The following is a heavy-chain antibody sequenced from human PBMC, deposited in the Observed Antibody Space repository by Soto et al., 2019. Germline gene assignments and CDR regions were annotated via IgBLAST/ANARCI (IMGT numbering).Heavy chain of an antibody. CDR1: GSSSAPFT. D-gene: IGHD2-15*01. CDR2: LSWDRSTV. Sequence: GGSLRLSCVASGSSSAPFTMHWVRELPGKGLEWVAGLSWDRSTVAYADSVQGRFTISRDHAKNSVDLLMDSLRPYDTALYFCAVSSPDIVVLPSSIYFASWGPGTQVTVSS. V-gene: IGHV3-9*02. CDR3: AVSSPDIVVLPSSIYFAS. J-gene: IGHJ4*02.